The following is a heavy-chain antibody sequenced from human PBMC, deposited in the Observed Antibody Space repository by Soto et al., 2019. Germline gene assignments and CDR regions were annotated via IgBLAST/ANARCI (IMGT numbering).Heavy chain of an antibody. CDR1: GGSISSGGYS. Sequence: QLQLQESGSGLVKPSQTLSLTCAVSGGSISSGGYSWSWIRQPPGKGLEWIGYIYHSGSTYYNPSLKTRVTISVDRSNNQFPRKLSSVTAADTSVYYCAAGGGLPRYYWGQGTLVTVSS. J-gene: IGHJ4*02. D-gene: IGHD2-15*01. CDR2: IYHSGST. V-gene: IGHV4-30-2*01. CDR3: AAGGGLPRYY.